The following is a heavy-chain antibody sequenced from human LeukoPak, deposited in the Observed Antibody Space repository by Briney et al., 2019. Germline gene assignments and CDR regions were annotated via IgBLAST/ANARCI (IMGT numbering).Heavy chain of an antibody. D-gene: IGHD1-26*01. Sequence: PGRSLRLACAASGFTFSSYGIHWVRQAPGKGREWVSVISYDGSTIYYADSVKGRFTISRDNSKDTVYLQMNSLRGDDTAVYYCAKGVGSTGSYFDYWGQGTLVTVSS. V-gene: IGHV3-30*18. CDR3: AKGVGSTGSYFDY. CDR2: ISYDGSTI. CDR1: GFTFSSYG. J-gene: IGHJ4*02.